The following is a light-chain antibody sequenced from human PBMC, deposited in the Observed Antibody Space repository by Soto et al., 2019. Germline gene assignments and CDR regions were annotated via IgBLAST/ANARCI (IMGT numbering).Light chain of an antibody. J-gene: IGKJ3*01. V-gene: IGKV2-30*01. Sequence: FVLTQSPVSLPVTLGQPASISCRSSQSLLYIDGKSYLNWFHQRPGQSPRRLIYQVSIRDSGVPVRFSGSGSGTDFTLHISRVEAEDMGVYYCMQPIHWPFTFGPGTKVDIK. CDR2: QVS. CDR3: MQPIHWPFT. CDR1: QSLLYIDGKSY.